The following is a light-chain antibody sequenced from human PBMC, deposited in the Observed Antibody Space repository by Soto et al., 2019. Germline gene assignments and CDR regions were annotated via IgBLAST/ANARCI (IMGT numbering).Light chain of an antibody. CDR3: QQRFNWPPYT. CDR1: QSVNNN. J-gene: IGKJ2*01. Sequence: EIVMTQSPVTLSVSPGERATLSCTASQSVNNNVAWYQQKPGHTPRLLIYSASIGATGTPARFTGSGSGTDFTLTISSLEPEDFAVYYCQQRFNWPPYTFGQGTKVDIK. V-gene: IGKV3-15*01. CDR2: SAS.